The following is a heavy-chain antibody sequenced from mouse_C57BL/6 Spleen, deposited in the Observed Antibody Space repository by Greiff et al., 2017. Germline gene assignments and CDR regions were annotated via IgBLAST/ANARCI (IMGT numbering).Heavy chain of an antibody. Sequence: QVQLQQPGTELVKPGASVKLSCKASGYTFTSYWMHWVKQRPGQGLEWIGNINPSNGGTNYNEKFKSEATLTVDKSSSTAYMQLSSLTSEDSAVYYCAREDDGYYEDYAMDYWGQGTSVTVSS. CDR2: INPSNGGT. D-gene: IGHD2-3*01. V-gene: IGHV1-53*01. J-gene: IGHJ4*01. CDR3: AREDDGYYEDYAMDY. CDR1: GYTFTSYW.